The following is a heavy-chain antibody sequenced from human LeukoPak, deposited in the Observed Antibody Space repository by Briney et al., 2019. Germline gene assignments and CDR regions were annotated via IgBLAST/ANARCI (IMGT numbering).Heavy chain of an antibody. Sequence: GGSLRLSCAASGFTYSDYYMSWIRQAPGKGLEWLSYISISSSTIYYADSVKGRFTISRDNAKNSLYLQMNSLRAEDTAVYYCARGTNYYGSGSYYSGFEFDYWGQGTLVTVSS. CDR2: ISISSSTI. CDR1: GFTYSDYY. CDR3: ARGTNYYGSGSYYSGFEFDY. D-gene: IGHD3-10*01. V-gene: IGHV3-11*04. J-gene: IGHJ4*02.